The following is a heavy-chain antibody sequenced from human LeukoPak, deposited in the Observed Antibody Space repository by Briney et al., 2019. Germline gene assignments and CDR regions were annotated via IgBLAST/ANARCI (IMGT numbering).Heavy chain of an antibody. CDR2: TYYRSKWYT. V-gene: IGHV6-1*01. Sequence: SQTLSLTCASSGDSVSSTNAAWNCLRQSPSRGLEWLGRTYYRSKWYTDYAVFVKSRIRITPDTSKNQFSLQQDSETPEDTAVYYCKRLIQGTTGTNDYWGQGILVIVSS. D-gene: IGHD1-1*01. CDR1: GDSVSSTNAA. J-gene: IGHJ4*02. CDR3: KRLIQGTTGTNDY.